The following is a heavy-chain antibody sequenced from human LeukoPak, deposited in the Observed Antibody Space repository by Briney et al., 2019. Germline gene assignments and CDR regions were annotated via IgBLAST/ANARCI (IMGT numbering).Heavy chain of an antibody. CDR1: GYSISSGYY. J-gene: IGHJ5*02. D-gene: IGHD2-15*01. CDR3: ARIDGRSRWSWFDP. CDR2: IYHSGST. V-gene: IGHV4-38-2*01. Sequence: SETLSLTCAVSGYSISSGYYWGWIRQPPGKGLEWIGSIYHSGSTYYNPSLKSRVTISVDTSTNQFSLKLSSVTAADTAVYYCARIDGRSRWSWFDPWGQGTLVTVSS.